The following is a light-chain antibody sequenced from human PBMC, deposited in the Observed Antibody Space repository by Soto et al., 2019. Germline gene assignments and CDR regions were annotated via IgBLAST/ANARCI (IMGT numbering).Light chain of an antibody. J-gene: IGLJ1*01. CDR2: AVS. V-gene: IGLV2-14*01. Sequence: QSVLTQPASVSGSPGQSITISCTGTSSDLGAYNYVSWYQHHPGRAPKLMIYAVSNRPSGVSNRFSGSKSGNTASLTISGLQAEDEADYYCSSYTSINTYVFGTGTQLTVL. CDR3: SSYTSINTYV. CDR1: SSDLGAYNY.